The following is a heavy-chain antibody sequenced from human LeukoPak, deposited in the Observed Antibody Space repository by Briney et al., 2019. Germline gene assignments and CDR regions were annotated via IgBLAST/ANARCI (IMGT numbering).Heavy chain of an antibody. V-gene: IGHV1-18*01. J-gene: IGHJ6*02. CDR2: ISVSNGNT. CDR1: VVTNSGYRFPNYG. Sequence: ASVKVSCKASVVTNSGYRFPNYGITWVRQAPGQGLEWMGWISVSNGNTNYAQNLQGRITMTTDAATRTAYMELRSLRSEDTAVYYCARSSSWFARTQHYYGMDVWGQGTTVTVSS. D-gene: IGHD6-13*01. CDR3: ARSSSWFARTQHYYGMDV.